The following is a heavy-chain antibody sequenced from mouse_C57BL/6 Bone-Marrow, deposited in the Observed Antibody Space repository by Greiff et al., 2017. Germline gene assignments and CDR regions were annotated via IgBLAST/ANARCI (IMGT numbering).Heavy chain of an antibody. CDR3: ARGEEGSPFAY. V-gene: IGHV5-16*01. D-gene: IGHD6-1*01. CDR1: GFTFSDYY. Sequence: EVKLVESEGGLVQPGSSMKLSCTASGFTFSDYYMAWVRQVPEKGLEWVANINYDGSSPYYLDSLKSRFIISRDIAKNILYLQMSSLKSEDTATYYCARGEEGSPFAYWGQGTLVTVSA. CDR2: INYDGSSP. J-gene: IGHJ3*01.